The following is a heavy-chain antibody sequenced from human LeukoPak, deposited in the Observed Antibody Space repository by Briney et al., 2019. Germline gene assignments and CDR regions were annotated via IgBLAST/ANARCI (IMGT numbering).Heavy chain of an antibody. J-gene: IGHJ5*02. CDR1: GFTVSSNY. D-gene: IGHD3-16*01. V-gene: IGHV3-66*01. Sequence: GGSLRLSCAASGFTVSSNYMSWVREAPGKGLEWVSVIYSGGSTYYADSVKGRFTISRDNSKNTLYLQMNSLRAEDTAVYYCAREMMTGGIDPWGQGTLVTVSS. CDR3: AREMMTGGIDP. CDR2: IYSGGST.